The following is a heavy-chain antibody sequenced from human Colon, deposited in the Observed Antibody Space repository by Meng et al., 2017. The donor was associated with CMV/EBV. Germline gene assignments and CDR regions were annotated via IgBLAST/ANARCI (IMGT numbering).Heavy chain of an antibody. D-gene: IGHD3-22*01. V-gene: IGHV3-23*03. CDR1: GFTFSTFA. Sequence: GGSLRLSCAASGFTFSTFAMGWVRQAPGKGLEWVSSIYYGGGATHYPDSVKGRFTISRDTSENTLYLQISSLRVDDTALYYCAKGVTSGSTYRAFDILGQGAKVTVSS. CDR2: IYYGGGAT. CDR3: AKGVTSGSTYRAFDI. J-gene: IGHJ3*02.